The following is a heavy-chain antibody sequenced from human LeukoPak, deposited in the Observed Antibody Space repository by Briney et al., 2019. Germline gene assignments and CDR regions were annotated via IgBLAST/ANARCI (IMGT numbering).Heavy chain of an antibody. CDR1: GGSISSGDYY. CDR3: ARDTTVYYYGMDV. D-gene: IGHD4-11*01. CDR2: IYYSGST. V-gene: IGHV4-30-4*01. J-gene: IGHJ6*02. Sequence: KSSETLSLTCTVSGGSISSGDYYWSWIRQPPGKGLEWIGYIYYSGSTYYNPSLKSRVTISVDTSKNQFSLKLSSVTAADTAVYYCARDTTVYYYGMDVWGQGTTVTVSS.